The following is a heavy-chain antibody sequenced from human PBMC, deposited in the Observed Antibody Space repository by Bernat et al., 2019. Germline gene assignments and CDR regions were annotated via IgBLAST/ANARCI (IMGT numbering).Heavy chain of an antibody. D-gene: IGHD5-24*01. CDR1: GFTVSSNY. CDR2: IYSGGSR. Sequence: EVQLVESGGGLVQPGGSLRLSCAASGFTVSSNYMSWVRQAPGKGLEWVPVIYSGGSRYYAESVKGRLTICRDNAKNTLYLQRNSLRAEDTAVYYCARDLPRPDDYYYYGMDVWGEGTTVTVSS. V-gene: IGHV3-66*02. CDR3: ARDLPRPDDYYYYGMDV. J-gene: IGHJ6*04.